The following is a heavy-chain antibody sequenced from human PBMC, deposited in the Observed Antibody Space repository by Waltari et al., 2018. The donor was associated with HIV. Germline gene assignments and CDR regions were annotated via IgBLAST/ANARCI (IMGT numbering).Heavy chain of an antibody. V-gene: IGHV1-69*12. CDR3: ARGERSGYAGYNWFDP. CDR2: IIPIFGKA. J-gene: IGHJ5*02. D-gene: IGHD5-12*01. Sequence: QVQLVQSGAEVKKPGSSVKVSCKASGGTFSSYAISWVRQAPGQGLEWMGGIIPIFGKANYAQKFQGRVTITADESTSTAYRELSSRRSEDTAVYYCARGERSGYAGYNWFDPWGQGTLVTVSS. CDR1: GGTFSSYA.